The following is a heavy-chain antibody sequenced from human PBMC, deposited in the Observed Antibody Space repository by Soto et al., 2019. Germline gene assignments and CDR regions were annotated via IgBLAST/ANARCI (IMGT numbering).Heavy chain of an antibody. CDR3: ARVVDTAMVSRIWVDYYYYYGMDV. CDR2: IIPIFGTA. J-gene: IGHJ6*02. Sequence: QVQLVQSGAEVKKPGSSVKVSCKASGGTFSSYAISWVRQAPGQGLEWMGGIIPIFGTANYAQKFQGRVTITADESTSTAYMEVSSLRSEDTAVYYCARVVDTAMVSRIWVDYYYYYGMDVWGQGTTVTVSS. V-gene: IGHV1-69*01. D-gene: IGHD5-18*01. CDR1: GGTFSSYA.